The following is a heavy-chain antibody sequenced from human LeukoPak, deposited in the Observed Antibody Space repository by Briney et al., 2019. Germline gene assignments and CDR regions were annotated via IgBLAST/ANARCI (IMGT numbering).Heavy chain of an antibody. V-gene: IGHV1-18*01. CDR3: ARDRARYCTNGVCYFGNDKDY. CDR1: GYTFTSYG. D-gene: IGHD2-8*01. CDR2: ISAYNGNT. J-gene: IGHJ4*02. Sequence: GASVKVSCKASGYTFTSYGISWVRQAPGQGLEWMGRISAYNGNTNYAQKLQGRVTMTTDTSTSTAYMELRSLRSDDTAVYYCARDRARYCTNGVCYFGNDKDYWGQGTLVTVSS.